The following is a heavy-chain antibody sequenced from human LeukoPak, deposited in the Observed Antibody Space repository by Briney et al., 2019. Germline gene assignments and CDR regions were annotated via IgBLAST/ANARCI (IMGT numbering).Heavy chain of an antibody. V-gene: IGHV3-11*05. CDR3: AKEVSVAGSKRLDY. CDR2: ISSSSSYT. J-gene: IGHJ4*02. CDR1: GFTFSDYY. D-gene: IGHD6-19*01. Sequence: GGSLRLSCAVSGFTFSDYYMSWIRQAPGKGLEWVSYISSSSSYTNYADSVKGRFTISRDNAKKSLYLQMNSLRAEDTAVYYCAKEVSVAGSKRLDYWGQGTVVTVSS.